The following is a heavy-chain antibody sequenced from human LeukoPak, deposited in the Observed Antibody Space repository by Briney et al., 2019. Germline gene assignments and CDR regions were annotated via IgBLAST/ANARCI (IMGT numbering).Heavy chain of an antibody. CDR1: GFTFSSYA. J-gene: IGHJ3*02. D-gene: IGHD5-24*01. Sequence: GGSLRLSCAASGFTFSSYAMTWVRQAPGKGLEWVSSISSSSSYIYYADSVKGRFTISRDNAKNSLYLQMNSLRAEDTAVYYCASESDGSDAFDIWGQGTMVTVSS. CDR2: ISSSSSYI. CDR3: ASESDGSDAFDI. V-gene: IGHV3-21*01.